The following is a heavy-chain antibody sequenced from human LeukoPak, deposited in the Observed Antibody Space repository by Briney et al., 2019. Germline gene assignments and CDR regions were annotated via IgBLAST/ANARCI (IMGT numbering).Heavy chain of an antibody. J-gene: IGHJ3*02. CDR2: ISSSGNTI. CDR1: GITLRYYY. D-gene: IGHD5-12*01. Sequence: SLRLSCASTGITLRYYYMSWIRHSTGKGLEWVSYISSSGNTIYYEDSVKGQFTISKDNTKNSLYLQMNRLRAEDTAVYCCARDQAIVATRNAFDIWGHGTMVNVSS. V-gene: IGHV3-11*04. CDR3: ARDQAIVATRNAFDI.